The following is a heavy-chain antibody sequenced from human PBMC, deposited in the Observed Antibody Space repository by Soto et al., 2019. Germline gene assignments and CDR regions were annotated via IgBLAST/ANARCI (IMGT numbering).Heavy chain of an antibody. CDR2: IIPIFGTA. D-gene: IGHD6-25*01. V-gene: IGHV1-69*13. CDR1: GGTFSSYA. J-gene: IGHJ6*02. Sequence: SVKVSCKASGGTFSSYAISWVRQAPGQGLEWMGGIIPIFGTANYAQKFQGRVTITADESTSTAYMELSSLRSEDTAVYYCARDTAETATSLYGMDVWGHGXTVTVYS. CDR3: ARDTAETATSLYGMDV.